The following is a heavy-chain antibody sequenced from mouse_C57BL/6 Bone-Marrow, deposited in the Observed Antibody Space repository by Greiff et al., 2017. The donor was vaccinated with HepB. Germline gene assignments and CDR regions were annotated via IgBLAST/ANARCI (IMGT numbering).Heavy chain of an antibody. D-gene: IGHD1-1*01. CDR2: INPYNGGT. CDR3: ARNLRNYYGSSLFDY. CDR1: GYTFTDYY. V-gene: IGHV1-19*01. Sequence: EVQLRQSGPVLVKPGASVKMSCKASGYTFTDYYMNWVKQSHGKSLEWIGVINPYNGGTSYNQKFKGKATLTVDKSSSTAYMELNSLTSEDSAVYYCARNLRNYYGSSLFDYWGQGTTLTVSS. J-gene: IGHJ2*01.